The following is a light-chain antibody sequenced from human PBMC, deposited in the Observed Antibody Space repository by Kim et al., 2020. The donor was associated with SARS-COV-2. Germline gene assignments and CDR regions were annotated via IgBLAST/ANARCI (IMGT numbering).Light chain of an antibody. J-gene: IGKJ1*01. CDR3: QQYGSSWT. Sequence: VSPGERATLACRASQSVSSSYLAWYQQKPGQAPRLLIYGASSRATGIPDRFSGSGSGTDFTLTISRLEPEDFAVYYCQQYGSSWTFGQGTKVEIK. CDR1: QSVSSSY. CDR2: GAS. V-gene: IGKV3-20*01.